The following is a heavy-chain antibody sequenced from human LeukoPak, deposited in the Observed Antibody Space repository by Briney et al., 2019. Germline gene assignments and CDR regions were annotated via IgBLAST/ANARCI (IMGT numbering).Heavy chain of an antibody. V-gene: IGHV1-2*02. J-gene: IGHJ5*02. CDR1: GYTFTGYY. CDR3: ARAGYDFWSGYYWFDP. CDR2: INPNSGGT. Sequence: ASVKVSCKASGYTFTGYYMHWVRQAPGQGLEWMGWINPNSGGTNYAQKFQGRVTMTRDTSISTAYMELSRLRSGDTAVYYCARAGYDFWSGYYWFDPWGQGTLVTVSS. D-gene: IGHD3-3*01.